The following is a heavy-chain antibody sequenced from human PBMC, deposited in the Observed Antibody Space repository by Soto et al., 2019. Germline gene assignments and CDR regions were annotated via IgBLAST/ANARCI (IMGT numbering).Heavy chain of an antibody. J-gene: IGHJ6*02. CDR3: TTDLYYYDSSGYYPLAYGMDV. Sequence: GGSLRLSCAASCFTLSNAWMNWVRQAPGKGLEWVGRIKSKTDGGTTDYAAPVKGRFTISRDDSKNTLYLQMNSLKTEDTAVYYCTTDLYYYDSSGYYPLAYGMDVWGQGTTVTVSS. CDR1: CFTLSNAW. D-gene: IGHD3-22*01. V-gene: IGHV3-15*07. CDR2: IKSKTDGGTT.